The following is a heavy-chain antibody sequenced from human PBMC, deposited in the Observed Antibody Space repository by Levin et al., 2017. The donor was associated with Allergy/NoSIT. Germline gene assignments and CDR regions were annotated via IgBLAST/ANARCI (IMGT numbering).Heavy chain of an antibody. CDR1: GISINSDS. V-gene: IGHV4-59*01. CDR2: VYYTGRT. Sequence: PGGSLRLSCTVSGISINSDSWSWLRQSPGKGLEWIGSVYYTGRTNYDPSLKSRVTISIDASKTQFSLRLSSVTAADTALYYCAREPTGWFDPWGQGTLVTVSS. J-gene: IGHJ5*02. CDR3: AREPTGWFDP.